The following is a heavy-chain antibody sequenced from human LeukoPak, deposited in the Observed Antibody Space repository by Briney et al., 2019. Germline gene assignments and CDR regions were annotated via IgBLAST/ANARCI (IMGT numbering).Heavy chain of an antibody. J-gene: IGHJ4*02. D-gene: IGHD5-18*01. CDR3: ARDRYSDGFDY. V-gene: IGHV4-61*08. CDR1: GGSISSGGYS. CDR2: IYYSGST. Sequence: SETLSLTCAVSGGSISSGGYSWSWIRQPPGKGLEWIGYIYYSGSTNYNPSLKSRVTISVDTSKNQFSLKLSSVTAADTAVYYCARDRYSDGFDYWGQGTLVTVSS.